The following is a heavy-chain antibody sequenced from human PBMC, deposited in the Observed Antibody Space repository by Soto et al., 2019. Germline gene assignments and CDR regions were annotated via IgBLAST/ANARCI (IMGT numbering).Heavy chain of an antibody. V-gene: IGHV4-31*03. J-gene: IGHJ6*02. Sequence: SETLSLTCTVSGGSISSGGYYWSWIRHHPGKGLEWIGYIYYSGSTYYNPSLKSRVTISVDTSKNQFSLKLSSVTAADTAVYYCARVCGGDCHYGMDVWGQGTTVTVSS. D-gene: IGHD2-21*02. CDR3: ARVCGGDCHYGMDV. CDR1: GGSISSGGYY. CDR2: IYYSGST.